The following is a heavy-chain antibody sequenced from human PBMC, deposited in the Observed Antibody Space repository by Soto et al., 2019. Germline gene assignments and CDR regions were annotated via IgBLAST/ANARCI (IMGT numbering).Heavy chain of an antibody. D-gene: IGHD3-3*01. CDR2: IIPIFGTA. J-gene: IGHJ6*02. Sequence: SVKVSCKASGVTFSSYAISWVRQAPGQGLEWMGGIIPIFGTANYAQKFQGRFTITADKSTSTAYMELSSLRSEDTTVYYCARDPRGIYYFWSGYYPLYGMDVWGQGTTVTVSS. CDR1: GVTFSSYA. V-gene: IGHV1-69*06. CDR3: ARDPRGIYYFWSGYYPLYGMDV.